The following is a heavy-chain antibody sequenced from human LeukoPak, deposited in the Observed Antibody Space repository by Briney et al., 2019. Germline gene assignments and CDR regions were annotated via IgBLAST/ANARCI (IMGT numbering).Heavy chain of an antibody. Sequence: GGSLRLSSAASGFTFSDYYMSWIRQAPGKGLEWVSYISSSGSTIYYADSVKGRFTISRDIAKNSLYLQMNSLRAEDTAVYYCARDGSRDGYTDDYWGQGTLVTVSS. V-gene: IGHV3-11*01. D-gene: IGHD5-24*01. J-gene: IGHJ4*02. CDR2: ISSSGSTI. CDR3: ARDGSRDGYTDDY. CDR1: GFTFSDYY.